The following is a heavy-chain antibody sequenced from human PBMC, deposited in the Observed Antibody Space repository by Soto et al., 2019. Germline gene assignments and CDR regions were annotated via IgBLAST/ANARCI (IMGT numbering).Heavy chain of an antibody. Sequence: EVQLLESGGGLVQPGGSLRLSCAASGFTFNIYVMRWVRQAPGKGLEWVSAITGAGESTDYADSVRGRFTISRDNSKNPLYLQMNILRIEDTAVYYCAGIGWEQLLWGQGTLVTVSS. CDR2: ITGAGEST. J-gene: IGHJ4*02. CDR3: AGIGWEQLL. V-gene: IGHV3-23*01. CDR1: GFTFNIYV. D-gene: IGHD1-26*01.